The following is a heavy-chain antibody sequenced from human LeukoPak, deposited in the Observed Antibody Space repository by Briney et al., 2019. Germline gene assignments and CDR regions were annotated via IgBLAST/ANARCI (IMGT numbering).Heavy chain of an antibody. CDR2: INADGSTA. Sequence: GGSLRLSCAASGFTFSSYSMSWVRQAPGKGLEWVSLINADGSTATYADSVKGRFTISRDNARNTLSLQMNSLTIEDTAVYYCVVVVEPPDSDGFDVWGQGTVITVSS. V-gene: IGHV3-74*01. D-gene: IGHD1-14*01. CDR1: GFTFSSYS. J-gene: IGHJ3*01. CDR3: VVVVEPPDSDGFDV.